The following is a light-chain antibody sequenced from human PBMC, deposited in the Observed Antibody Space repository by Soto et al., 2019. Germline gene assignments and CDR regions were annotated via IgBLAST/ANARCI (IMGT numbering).Light chain of an antibody. CDR2: KAS. Sequence: DIQMTQSPSTLSASVGDRVTITCRASQSISSWLAWYQQKPGKAPKLLIYKASSLESGVPSGFSGSGSGTEFTLTISSLQPDDFATYYCQQYNSYRTFGQATKVEIK. J-gene: IGKJ1*01. CDR3: QQYNSYRT. V-gene: IGKV1-5*03. CDR1: QSISSW.